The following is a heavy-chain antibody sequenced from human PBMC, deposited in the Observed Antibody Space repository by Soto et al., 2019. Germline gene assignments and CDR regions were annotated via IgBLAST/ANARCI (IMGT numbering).Heavy chain of an antibody. CDR1: GYTFISYG. D-gene: IGHD2-2*01. CDR3: ASVGHCTSSSCPPYYYYGMDV. CDR2: INTYNGNT. J-gene: IGHJ6*02. Sequence: ASVKVSCKASGYTFISYGISWVRQAPAQGLEWMGWINTYNGNTNYAQKLQGRVTMTTDTYTRTAYMDLRSLRSDDTALYYCASVGHCTSSSCPPYYYYGMDVWGQGTTVTVSS. V-gene: IGHV1-18*04.